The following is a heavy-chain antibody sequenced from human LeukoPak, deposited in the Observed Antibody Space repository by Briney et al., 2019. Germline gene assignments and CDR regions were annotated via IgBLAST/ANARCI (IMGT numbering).Heavy chain of an antibody. D-gene: IGHD3-3*01. Sequence: GGSLRLSCAASGFTLSTYNMNWVRQAPGKGLEWVSSISSSGNSIYYGDSVKGRFIISRSNAWNSLSLQLNSLRVEDTAVYYCAGRMTIFGVGYYFDHWGQGILVTVSS. CDR2: ISSSGNSI. CDR1: GFTLSTYN. CDR3: AGRMTIFGVGYYFDH. V-gene: IGHV3-48*01. J-gene: IGHJ4*02.